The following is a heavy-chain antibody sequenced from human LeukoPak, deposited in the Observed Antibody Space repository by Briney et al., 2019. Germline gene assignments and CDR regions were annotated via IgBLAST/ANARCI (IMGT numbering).Heavy chain of an antibody. CDR3: ARDRSMATRLWTPTDY. V-gene: IGHV3-23*01. J-gene: IGHJ4*02. CDR1: GFSFSNYD. D-gene: IGHD6-6*01. CDR2: ISGSGGSR. Sequence: GGYLRRSCAASGFSFSNYDRSWLRQAQGQGLKGISRISGSGGSRYYADSVKGRFTISRDNSKNTLYLQMNSLRAEDTAVYYCARDRSMATRLWTPTDYWGQGTLVTVSS.